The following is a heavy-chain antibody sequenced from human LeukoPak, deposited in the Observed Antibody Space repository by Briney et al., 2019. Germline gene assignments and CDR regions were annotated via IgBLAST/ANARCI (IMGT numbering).Heavy chain of an antibody. V-gene: IGHV3-7*03. CDR1: GFSFSTYW. J-gene: IGHJ4*02. Sequence: GGSLRLSCAASGFSFSTYWMSWVRQAPGKGLEWVANIKRDESEIYYVDSVKGRFTISRDNAKNSLYLQMNSLRVEDTAVYYCASGRQLGRWGQGTLVTVSS. D-gene: IGHD6-13*01. CDR3: ASGRQLGR. CDR2: IKRDESEI.